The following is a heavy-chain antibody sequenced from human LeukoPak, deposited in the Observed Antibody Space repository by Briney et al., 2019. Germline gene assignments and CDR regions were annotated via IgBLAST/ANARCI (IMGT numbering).Heavy chain of an antibody. Sequence: QSGGSLRLSCAASGFTFSSYWMHWVRHAPGKGLVWVSRINSDGSSTSYADSVKGRFTISRDNAKNTLYLQMNSLRAEDTAVYYCARAYRIVVVTAIRYDYGMDVWGQGTTVTVSS. D-gene: IGHD2-21*02. CDR2: INSDGSST. CDR3: ARAYRIVVVTAIRYDYGMDV. J-gene: IGHJ6*02. V-gene: IGHV3-74*01. CDR1: GFTFSSYW.